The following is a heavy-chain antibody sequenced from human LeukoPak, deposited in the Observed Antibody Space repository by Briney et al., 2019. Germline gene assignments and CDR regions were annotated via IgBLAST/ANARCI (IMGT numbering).Heavy chain of an antibody. V-gene: IGHV3-30*02. CDR1: GFTFCNYG. D-gene: IGHD6-19*01. CDR3: AKIVLSVAGTGVRYFDY. CDR2: IRFDGSNK. Sequence: GGSLRLSCAASGFTFCNYGMHWVRQAPGKGLEWVAYIRFDGSNKYYADSVKGRFTISRDNSKNTLYLQMNSLRAEDTAVYYCAKIVLSVAGTGVRYFDYWGQGTLVTVSS. J-gene: IGHJ4*02.